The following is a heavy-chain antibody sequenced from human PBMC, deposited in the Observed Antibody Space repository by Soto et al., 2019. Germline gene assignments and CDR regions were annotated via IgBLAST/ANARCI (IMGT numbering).Heavy chain of an antibody. D-gene: IGHD3-9*01. CDR3: ARDSAISIMEGMDV. V-gene: IGHV4-31*03. Sequence: SETLSLTCTVSGGSISSGGYYWSWIRQHPGKGLEWIGYIYYSGSTYYNPSLKSRVTISVDTSKNQFSLKLSSVTAADTAAYYCARDSAISIMEGMDVWGQGTTVTVSS. CDR2: IYYSGST. J-gene: IGHJ6*02. CDR1: GGSISSGGYY.